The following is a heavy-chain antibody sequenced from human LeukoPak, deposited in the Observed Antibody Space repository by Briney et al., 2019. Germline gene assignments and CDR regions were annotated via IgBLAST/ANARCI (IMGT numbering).Heavy chain of an antibody. CDR3: AKGVRFLDWWILDY. J-gene: IGHJ4*02. D-gene: IGHD3-9*01. Sequence: GGSLRLSCAASGFTFSSYAMSWVRQAPGKGLEWVSAISGSDSTYYADSVKGRFTISRDNSKNTLYLQMNSLRAEDTDIYYCAKGVRFLDWWILDYWGQGSLVTVSS. CDR2: ISGSDST. CDR1: GFTFSSYA. V-gene: IGHV3-23*01.